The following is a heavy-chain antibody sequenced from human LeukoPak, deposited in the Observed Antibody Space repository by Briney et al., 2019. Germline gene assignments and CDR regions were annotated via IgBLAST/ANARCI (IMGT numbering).Heavy chain of an antibody. Sequence: ASVNVSCKASGYDFTSVGITWVRQAPGQGLEWMGWISPYNGNTRHVQKFQGRVTMTKNTSTNTAYMEMRSLRFDDTAFYYCARAGSGTGWYFDYWGQGTLVTVSS. J-gene: IGHJ4*02. CDR3: ARAGSGTGWYFDY. CDR1: GYDFTSVG. CDR2: ISPYNGNT. V-gene: IGHV1-18*01. D-gene: IGHD6-19*01.